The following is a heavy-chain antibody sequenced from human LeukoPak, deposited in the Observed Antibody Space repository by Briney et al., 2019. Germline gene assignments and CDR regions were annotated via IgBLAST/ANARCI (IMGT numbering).Heavy chain of an antibody. CDR3: AKDEYNWIAFHE. V-gene: IGHV3-23*01. J-gene: IGHJ4*02. CDR2: ISGTGFTT. D-gene: IGHD1-20*01. CDR1: GLTLSTYA. Sequence: PGGSLRLSCAASGLTLSTYAIHWVRQAPGKGLGWVAYISGTGFTTYYADSVKGRFTISSDSSKNPLFLQMNSLRAEDTAIYYCAKDEYNWIAFHEWAQKTLVTVSS.